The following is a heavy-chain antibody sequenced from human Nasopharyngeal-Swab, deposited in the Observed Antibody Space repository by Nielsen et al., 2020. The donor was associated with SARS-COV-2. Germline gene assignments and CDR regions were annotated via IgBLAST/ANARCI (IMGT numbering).Heavy chain of an antibody. J-gene: IGHJ6*02. CDR3: ATSSDTAMDYYYYGMDV. CDR1: GYTFTSYG. Sequence: ASVKVSCRASGYTFTSYGISWLRQAPGQGLEWMGWISAYNGNTNYAQKLQGRVTMTTDTSTSTAYMELRSLRSDDTAVYYCATSSDTAMDYYYYGMDVWGQGTTVTVSS. CDR2: ISAYNGNT. D-gene: IGHD5-18*01. V-gene: IGHV1-18*01.